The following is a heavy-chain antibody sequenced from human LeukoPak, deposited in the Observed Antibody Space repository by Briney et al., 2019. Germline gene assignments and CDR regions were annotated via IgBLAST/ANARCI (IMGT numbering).Heavy chain of an antibody. CDR1: GFSVSVNY. D-gene: IGHD6-13*01. V-gene: IGHV3-53*01. Sequence: GGSLRLSCAATGFSVSVNYMSWVRQAPGKGLECVSVIYRGGFTYYADSVKGRLTLSRDNSQNTLDLQMNSLRVEDTAVYYCARLHGGQLRWFDSWGQGTLVTVSS. CDR3: ARLHGGQLRWFDS. CDR2: IYRGGFT. J-gene: IGHJ5*01.